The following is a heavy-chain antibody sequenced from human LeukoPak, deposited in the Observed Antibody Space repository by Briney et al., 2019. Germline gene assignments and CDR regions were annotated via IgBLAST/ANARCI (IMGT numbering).Heavy chain of an antibody. V-gene: IGHV4-34*01. CDR1: GGSFSGYF. J-gene: IGHJ6*03. CDR3: ARDRGLSIAYYMDV. CDR2: INHSGSI. D-gene: IGHD3-10*01. Sequence: SETLSLTCAVYGGSFSGYFWSWIRQPPGKGLEWVGEINHSGSINYNPSLKSRVTISVDPSKNQFSLRVNTVTAADTAVYYCARDRGLSIAYYMDVWGKGTTVTISS.